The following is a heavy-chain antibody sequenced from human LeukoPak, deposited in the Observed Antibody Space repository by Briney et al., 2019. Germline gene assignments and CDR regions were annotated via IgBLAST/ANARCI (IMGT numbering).Heavy chain of an antibody. CDR1: LDSTTSNF. CDR3: AREILGGFNPGAY. D-gene: IGHD1-14*01. Sequence: PSETLSLTCTVSLDSTTSNFWSWVRQPPGKGLEWIGEIHRSGSPNYNPSLQSRVTISIGRSRNQIVPELSSVTAADTAVYYCAREILGGFNPGAYWGQGILVTVSS. J-gene: IGHJ4*02. V-gene: IGHV4-4*02. CDR2: IHRSGSP.